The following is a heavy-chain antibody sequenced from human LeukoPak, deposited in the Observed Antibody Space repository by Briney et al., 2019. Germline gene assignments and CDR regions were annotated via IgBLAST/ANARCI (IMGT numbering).Heavy chain of an antibody. CDR2: IIPIFGTA. J-gene: IGHJ4*02. CDR3: ARGVADDYGYYFDY. V-gene: IGHV1-69*06. CDR1: GGTFSSYA. D-gene: IGHD4-17*01. Sequence: SVKVSCKASGGTFSSYAISWVRQAPGQGLEWMGGIIPIFGTANYAQKLQGRVTITADKSTSTAYMELSSLRSEDTAVYYCARGVADDYGYYFDYWGQGTLVTVSS.